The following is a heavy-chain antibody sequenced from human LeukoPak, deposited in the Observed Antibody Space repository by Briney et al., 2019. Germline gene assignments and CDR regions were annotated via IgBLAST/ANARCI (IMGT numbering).Heavy chain of an antibody. J-gene: IGHJ4*02. V-gene: IGHV4-34*01. CDR2: INHSGST. CDR3: ATTRASYYHYYFDY. D-gene: IGHD3-10*01. Sequence: SETLSLTCAVYGGSLSGYFWSWIRQPPGKGLEWIGEINHSGSTNHNPSLNIRVTISVDKSKNQFSLKLSSVTAADTAVYYCATTRASYYHYYFDYWGQGTLVTVSS. CDR1: GGSLSGYF.